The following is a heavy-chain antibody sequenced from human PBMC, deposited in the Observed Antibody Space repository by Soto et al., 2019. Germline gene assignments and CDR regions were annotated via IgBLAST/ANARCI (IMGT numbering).Heavy chain of an antibody. Sequence: QVQLVQSGAEVKKPGASVKVSCTASGYTFTSYGISWVRQAPGQGLEWMGWISAYNGNTNYAQKLQGRVTMTTDTSTSTAYMELRSLRSDDTAVYYCARDRGKLRFLEWLLIFDYWGQGTLVTVSS. D-gene: IGHD3-3*01. CDR2: ISAYNGNT. CDR1: GYTFTSYG. CDR3: ARDRGKLRFLEWLLIFDY. J-gene: IGHJ4*02. V-gene: IGHV1-18*01.